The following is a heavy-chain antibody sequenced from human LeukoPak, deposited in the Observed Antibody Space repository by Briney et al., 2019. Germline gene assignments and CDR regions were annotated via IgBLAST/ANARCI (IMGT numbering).Heavy chain of an antibody. D-gene: IGHD1-7*01. CDR2: INSDATST. CDR1: GFTFSSYW. V-gene: IGHV3-74*01. Sequence: GGSLRLSCAASGFTFSSYWMHWVRHVPGKGLMWVSRINSDATSTSYADSVQGRFTISRDNANNTLYLQMNGLKAEDTAVYYCVRFTVVGSTNIWGQGTMVTVSS. CDR3: VRFTVVGSTNI. J-gene: IGHJ3*02.